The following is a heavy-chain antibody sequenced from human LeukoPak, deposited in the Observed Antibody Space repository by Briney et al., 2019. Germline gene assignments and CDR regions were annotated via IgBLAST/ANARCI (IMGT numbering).Heavy chain of an antibody. CDR1: GYTLTELS. CDR2: FDPEDGET. V-gene: IGHV1-24*01. CDR3: ATITYCSSTSCYLSNWFDP. Sequence: ASVKVSCKVSGYTLTELSMHWVRQAPGKGLEWMGGFDPEDGETIYAQKFQSRVTMTEDTSTDTAYMELSSLRSEDTAVYYCATITYCSSTSCYLSNWFDPWGQGTLVTVSS. D-gene: IGHD2-2*01. J-gene: IGHJ5*02.